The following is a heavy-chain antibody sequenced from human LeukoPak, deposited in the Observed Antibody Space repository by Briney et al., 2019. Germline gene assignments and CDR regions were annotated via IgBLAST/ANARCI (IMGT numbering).Heavy chain of an antibody. CDR3: AKGTYSSSWEFDY. J-gene: IGHJ4*02. V-gene: IGHV3-30*02. Sequence: GGSLRPSCAASGFTFSSYGMHWVRQAPGKGLEWVAFIRYDGSNKYYADSVKGRFTISRDNSKNTLYLQMNSLRAEDTAVYYCAKGTYSSSWEFDYWGQGTLVTVSS. D-gene: IGHD6-13*01. CDR1: GFTFSSYG. CDR2: IRYDGSNK.